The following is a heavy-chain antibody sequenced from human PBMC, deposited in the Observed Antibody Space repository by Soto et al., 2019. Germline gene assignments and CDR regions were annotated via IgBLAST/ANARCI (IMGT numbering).Heavy chain of an antibody. V-gene: IGHV4-4*07. D-gene: IGHD2-15*01. CDR1: GGSISSYY. J-gene: IGHJ4*02. CDR2: IYTSGST. Sequence: SETLSLTCTVSGGSISSYYWSWIRQPAGKGLEWIGRIYTSGSTNYNPSLKSRVTTSVDTSKNQFSMKLSSVTAADTAVYYCARGPDMSGFDYWGQGTLVTVSS. CDR3: ARGPDMSGFDY.